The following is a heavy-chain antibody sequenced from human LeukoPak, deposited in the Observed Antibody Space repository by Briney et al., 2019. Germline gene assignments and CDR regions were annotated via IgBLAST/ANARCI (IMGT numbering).Heavy chain of an antibody. D-gene: IGHD1-26*01. CDR1: GGSISSYY. V-gene: IGHV4-59*01. Sequence: PSETLSFTCTVSGGSISSYYWSWIRQPPGKGLEWIGYIYYSGSTNYNPSLKSRVTISVDTSKNQFSLKVSSVTAADTAVYYCARDPSGSSGLYFDYWGQGTLVTVSS. CDR3: ARDPSGSSGLYFDY. J-gene: IGHJ4*02. CDR2: IYYSGST.